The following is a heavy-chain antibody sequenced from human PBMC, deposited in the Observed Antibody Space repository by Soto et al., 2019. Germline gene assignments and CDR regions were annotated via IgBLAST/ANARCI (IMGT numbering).Heavy chain of an antibody. CDR1: GGSFSGYY. CDR2: IYYSGST. D-gene: IGHD6-13*01. V-gene: IGHV4-59*08. J-gene: IGHJ4*02. CDR3: ARLPYSSSWPDY. Sequence: PSETLSLTCAVYGGSFSGYYWSWIRQPPGKGLEWIGYIYYSGSTNYNPSLKSRVTISVDTSKNQFSLKLSSVTAADTAVYYCARLPYSSSWPDYWGQGTLVTVSS.